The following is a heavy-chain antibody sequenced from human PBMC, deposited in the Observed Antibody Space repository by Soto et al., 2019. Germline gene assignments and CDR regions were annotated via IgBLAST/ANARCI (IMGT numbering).Heavy chain of an antibody. Sequence: GGSLRLSCAASGFTFDDYAMHWVRQAPGKGLEWVSGISWNSGSIGYADSVKGRFTISRDNAKNSLYLQMNSLRAEDTALYYCAKGRYFPLFDIWGQGTMVTVSS. D-gene: IGHD3-9*01. CDR1: GFTFDDYA. V-gene: IGHV3-9*01. J-gene: IGHJ3*02. CDR2: ISWNSGSI. CDR3: AKGRYFPLFDI.